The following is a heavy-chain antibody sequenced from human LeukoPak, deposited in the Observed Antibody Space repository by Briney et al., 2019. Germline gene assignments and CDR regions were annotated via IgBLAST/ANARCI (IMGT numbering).Heavy chain of an antibody. D-gene: IGHD2-2*02. CDR2: IIPSLGLA. Sequence: SVKVSCKASGGTFSNYALSWVRQAPGQGLEWMGRIIPSLGLANYPQKFQGRVTITADKSTSTTYMELSSLRSDDTALYYCTQGYSSSTIYYNDFDYWGQGTLVTVSS. CDR3: TQGYSSSTIYYNDFDY. CDR1: GGTFSNYA. J-gene: IGHJ4*02. V-gene: IGHV1-69*04.